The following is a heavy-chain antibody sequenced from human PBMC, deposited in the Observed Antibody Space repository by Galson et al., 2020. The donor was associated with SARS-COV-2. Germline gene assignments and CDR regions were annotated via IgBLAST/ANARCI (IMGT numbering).Heavy chain of an antibody. J-gene: IGHJ4*02. D-gene: IGHD3-10*01. Sequence: SETLSLTCTVSGGSISSGGYYWSWIRQHPGKGLEWIGYIYYSGSTYYNPSLKSRVTISVDTSKNQFSLKLSSVTAADTAMYYCARSVFGEFYFDYWGQGTLVTVSS. CDR2: IYYSGST. CDR3: ARSVFGEFYFDY. CDR1: GGSISSGGYY. V-gene: IGHV4-31*03.